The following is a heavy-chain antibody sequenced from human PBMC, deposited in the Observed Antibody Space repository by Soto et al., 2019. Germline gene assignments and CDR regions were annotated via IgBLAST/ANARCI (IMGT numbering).Heavy chain of an antibody. CDR2: IIPIFGTA. V-gene: IGHV1-69*12. D-gene: IGHD6-13*01. CDR3: ARLTILVYEVAAADGGMDV. Sequence: QVQLVQSGAEVKKPGSSVKVSCKASGGTISSYAISWVRQAPGQGLEWMGGIIPIFGTANYAQKFQGRVTITADESTSTAYMELSSLRSEDTAVYYCARLTILVYEVAAADGGMDVWGQGTTVTVSS. CDR1: GGTISSYA. J-gene: IGHJ6*02.